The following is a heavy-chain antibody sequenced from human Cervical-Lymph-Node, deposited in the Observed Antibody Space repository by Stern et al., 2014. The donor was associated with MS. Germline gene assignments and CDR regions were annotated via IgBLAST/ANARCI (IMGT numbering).Heavy chain of an antibody. CDR2: ISGSNGET. CDR1: GYSFTRYG. Sequence: QVQLVQSGAEVKKPGASVRVSCKASGYSFTRYGLTWLRQAPGQGLEWMGWISGSNGETKYSQNFQDRVTLTTDASTSTAYMELRSLRSDDTAVYYCARDNYSSNWSLRLDPWGQGTQVIVSS. V-gene: IGHV1-18*01. CDR3: ARDNYSSNWSLRLDP. J-gene: IGHJ5*02. D-gene: IGHD6-13*01.